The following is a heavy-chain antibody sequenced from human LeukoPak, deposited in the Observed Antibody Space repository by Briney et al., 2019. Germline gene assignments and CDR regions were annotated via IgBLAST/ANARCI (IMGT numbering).Heavy chain of an antibody. D-gene: IGHD6-19*01. Sequence: SVHVSFMGSRDTFIPAPLHELGPAPGQGLEWMGRIVPIVGLVNFAQKFQGRVTITADKSTTTAYMELSSLRSEDTAVYYCASRMRGMPVAGCPYYYDYWGQGTLVTVSS. CDR2: IVPIVGLV. J-gene: IGHJ4*02. CDR1: RDTFIPAP. V-gene: IGHV1-69*02. CDR3: ASRMRGMPVAGCPYYYDY.